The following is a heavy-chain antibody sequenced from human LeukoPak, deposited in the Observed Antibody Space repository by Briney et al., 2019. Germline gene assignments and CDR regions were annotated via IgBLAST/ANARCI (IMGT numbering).Heavy chain of an antibody. V-gene: IGHV3-7*01. CDR3: ARGQYSSSSDWFDP. Sequence: GGSLRLSCVASGFTFSNYWMSWVRQAPGKGLQWVANIKQDGSEKYYVDSVKGRFTISRDNAKNSLYLQMNSLRAEDTAVYYCARGQYSSSSDWFDPWGQGTLVTVSS. CDR1: GFTFSNYW. J-gene: IGHJ5*02. D-gene: IGHD6-6*01. CDR2: IKQDGSEK.